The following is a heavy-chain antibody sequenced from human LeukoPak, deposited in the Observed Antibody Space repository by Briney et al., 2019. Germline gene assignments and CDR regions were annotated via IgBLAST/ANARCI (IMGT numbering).Heavy chain of an antibody. CDR2: IYHSGST. V-gene: IGHV4-4*02. Sequence: SETLSLTCSVSGGSVSSSNWWSWVRQPPGKGLEWIGEIYHSGSTNYNPSLKSRVTISVDKSKNQFSLKPSSVTAADTAVYYCASGLARDAFDIWGQGTMVTVSS. CDR3: ASGLARDAFDI. CDR1: GGSVSSSNW. D-gene: IGHD3/OR15-3a*01. J-gene: IGHJ3*02.